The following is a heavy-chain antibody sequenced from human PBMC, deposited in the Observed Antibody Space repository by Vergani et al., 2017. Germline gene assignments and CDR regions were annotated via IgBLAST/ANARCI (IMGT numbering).Heavy chain of an antibody. D-gene: IGHD6-19*01. CDR2: IYHSGST. Sequence: QVQLQESGPGLVKPSETLSLTCAVSGHSISSGYYWGWIRQPPGKGLEWIGSIYHSGSTYYNPSLKSRVTISVDTSKNQFSLKLSSVTAADTAVYYCARHVSSGWYGDYFDYWGQGTLVTVSS. CDR1: GHSISSGYY. CDR3: ARHVSSGWYGDYFDY. V-gene: IGHV4-38-2*01. J-gene: IGHJ4*02.